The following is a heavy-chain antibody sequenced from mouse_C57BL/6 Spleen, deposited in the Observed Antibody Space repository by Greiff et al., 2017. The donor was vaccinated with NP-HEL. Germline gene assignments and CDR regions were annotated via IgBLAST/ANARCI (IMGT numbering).Heavy chain of an antibody. CDR1: GYTFTDYY. CDR2: INPYNGGT. Sequence: VQLQQSGPVLVKPGASVKMSCKASGYTFTDYYMNWVKQSHGKSLEWIGVINPYNGGTSYNQKFKGKATLTVDKSSSTAYMELNSLTSEDSAVYYCARKDGNPAWFAYWGQGTLVTVSA. V-gene: IGHV1-19*01. CDR3: ARKDGNPAWFAY. D-gene: IGHD2-1*01. J-gene: IGHJ3*01.